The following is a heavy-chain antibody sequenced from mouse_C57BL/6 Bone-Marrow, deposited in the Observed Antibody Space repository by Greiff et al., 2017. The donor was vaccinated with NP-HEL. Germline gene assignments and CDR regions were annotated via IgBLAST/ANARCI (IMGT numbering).Heavy chain of an antibody. D-gene: IGHD2-1*01. J-gene: IGHJ4*01. V-gene: IGHV1-26*01. Sequence: VQLQQSGPELVKPGASVKISCKASGYTFTDYYMNWVKQSHGKSLEWIGDINPNNGGTSYNQKLKGKATLTVDKSSSTAYMELRSLTSEDSAVYYCAREGDYYGNYGGYAMDYWGQGTSVTVSS. CDR2: INPNNGGT. CDR1: GYTFTDYY. CDR3: AREGDYYGNYGGYAMDY.